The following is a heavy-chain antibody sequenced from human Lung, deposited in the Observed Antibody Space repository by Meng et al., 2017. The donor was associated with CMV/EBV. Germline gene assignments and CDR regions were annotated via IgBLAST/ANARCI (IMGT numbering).Heavy chain of an antibody. J-gene: IGHJ5*02. CDR2: ISAYNGNT. CDR1: GYTFTSYG. CDR3: ARRRIAVAGFDP. V-gene: IGHV1-18*01. Sequence: ASVKVSXKASGYTFTSYGISWVRQAPGQGLEWMGWISAYNGNTNYAQKLQGRVTMTTDTSTSTAYKELRSLRSDDTTVYYCARRRIAVAGFDPWGQGTLVTVSS. D-gene: IGHD6-19*01.